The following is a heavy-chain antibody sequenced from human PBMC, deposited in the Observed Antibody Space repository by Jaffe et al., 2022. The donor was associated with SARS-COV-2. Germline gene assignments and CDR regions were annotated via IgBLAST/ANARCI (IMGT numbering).Heavy chain of an antibody. V-gene: IGHV3-23*01. Sequence: EVELLESGGGLIQPGESLRLSCVASGFTFSNYAMHWVRQAPGKGLEWVSVITSSGSSTDYADSVRGRFTVSRDNSQNTLYVQMNGLRAEDTAVYYCAKGGPVILYQFEDWGHGTQVIVSS. CDR1: GFTFSNYA. CDR3: AKGGPVILYQFED. J-gene: IGHJ4*01. D-gene: IGHD3-16*02. CDR2: ITSSGSST.